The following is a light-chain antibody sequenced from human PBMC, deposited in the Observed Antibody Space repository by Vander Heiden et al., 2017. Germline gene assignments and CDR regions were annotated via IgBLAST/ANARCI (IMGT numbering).Light chain of an antibody. CDR2: AAS. J-gene: IGKJ2*01. Sequence: DIQMTQSPSSLSASVGDRVTITCRASQSISSSLNWYQQKPGKAPKLLISAASSLQSGVPSRFSGSGSGTDFTLTISRLQPEDFATYYCQQRDSTSYTFGQGTKLEIK. V-gene: IGKV1-39*01. CDR1: QSISSS. CDR3: QQRDSTSYT.